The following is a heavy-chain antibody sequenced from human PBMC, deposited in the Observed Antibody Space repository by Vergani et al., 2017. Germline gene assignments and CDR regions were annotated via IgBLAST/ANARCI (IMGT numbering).Heavy chain of an antibody. CDR3: ARGDGYYYYYMDV. Sequence: QVQLVESGGGVVQPGRSLRLSCAASGFTFSSYGMHWVRQVPGKGLEWVAVIWYDGSNKDYADSVKGRFTISRDNSKNTLYLQMNSLRAEDTAVYYCARGDGYYYYYMDVWGKGTTVTVSS. CDR2: IWYDGSNK. CDR1: GFTFSSYG. J-gene: IGHJ6*03. V-gene: IGHV3-33*01.